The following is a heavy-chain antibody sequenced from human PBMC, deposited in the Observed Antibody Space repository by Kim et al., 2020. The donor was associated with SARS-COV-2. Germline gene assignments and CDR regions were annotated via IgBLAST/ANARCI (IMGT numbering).Heavy chain of an antibody. J-gene: IGHJ6*01. CDR3: ARGGRGYGSGSYPFYY. D-gene: IGHD3-10*01. Sequence: SETLSLTCTVSGGSISSGGYYWSWIRQHPGKGLEWIGYIYSSGSTDCNPSLKSRLTISVDTSKNQFSLKLTSVTAADTAVYYCARGGRGYGSGSYPFYY. V-gene: IGHV4-31*03. CDR2: IYSSGST. CDR1: GGSISSGGYY.